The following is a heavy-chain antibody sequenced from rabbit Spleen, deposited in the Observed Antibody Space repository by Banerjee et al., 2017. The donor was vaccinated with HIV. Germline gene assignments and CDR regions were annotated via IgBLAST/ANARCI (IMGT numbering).Heavy chain of an antibody. CDR3: GKSAGVYGGYADA. D-gene: IGHD6-1*01. V-gene: IGHV1S47*01. J-gene: IGHJ6*02. CDR2: IEPIFGNT. CDR1: GFDFSNYG. Sequence: QEQLVESGGGLVQPGGSLKLSCTASGFDFSNYGVTWVRQAPGKGLEWIGYIEPIFGNTYYASWVNGRFTISSHNAQNTLYLQLSSLTVADTATYFCGKSAGVYGGYADAWGQGTLVTVS.